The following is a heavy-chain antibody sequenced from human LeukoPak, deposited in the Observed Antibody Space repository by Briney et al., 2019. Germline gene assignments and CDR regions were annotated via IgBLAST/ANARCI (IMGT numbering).Heavy chain of an antibody. J-gene: IGHJ4*02. CDR3: VKGGAYPFY. D-gene: IGHD3-16*01. Sequence: GGSLRLSCAASGFIFDDYAMHWVRQAPGKGLEWVSLISGDTYDTYYADSVKGRFTISRDNSRNSLYLQMNSLRTEDTALYYCVKGGAYPFYWGQGTLVTVSS. CDR2: ISGDTYDT. V-gene: IGHV3-43*02. CDR1: GFIFDDYA.